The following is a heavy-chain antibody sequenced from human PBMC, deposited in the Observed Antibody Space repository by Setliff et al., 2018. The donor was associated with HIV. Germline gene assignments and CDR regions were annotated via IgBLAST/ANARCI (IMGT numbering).Heavy chain of an antibody. V-gene: IGHV3-30*02. CDR3: AKARVDGDYYYYYYMDV. Sequence: PGGSLRLSCAASGFTFISYGMHWVRQAPGKGLEWVAFIRYDGSNKYYADSVKGRITISRDNSKNTLYLQMNSLRAEDTAAYYCAKARVDGDYYYYYYMDVWGKGTTVTVSS. CDR1: GFTFISYG. J-gene: IGHJ6*03. CDR2: IRYDGSNK. D-gene: IGHD4-17*01.